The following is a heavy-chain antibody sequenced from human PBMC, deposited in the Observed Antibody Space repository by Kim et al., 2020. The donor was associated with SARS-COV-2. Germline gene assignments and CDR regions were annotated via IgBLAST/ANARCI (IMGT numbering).Heavy chain of an antibody. J-gene: IGHJ4*02. V-gene: IGHV1-3*01. Sequence: GHVNTIYSQKFQGRVTFTTDTSASTAYMELSFLRSEDSAVYYCLGGFYFDYWGQGTLVTVSS. CDR3: LGGFYFDY. CDR2: GHVNT. D-gene: IGHD3-16*01.